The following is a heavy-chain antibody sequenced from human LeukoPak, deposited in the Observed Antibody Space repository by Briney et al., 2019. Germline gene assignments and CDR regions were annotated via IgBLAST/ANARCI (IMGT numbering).Heavy chain of an antibody. D-gene: IGHD3-9*01. CDR2: IYYSGST. V-gene: IGHV4-59*01. Sequence: PSEPLSLTCTVSGGSISSYYWSWIRQPPGKGLEWIGYIYYSGSTNYNPSLKSRVTISVDTSKNQYSLKLSSVTAADTAVYYCARGDILTGYLLDWGQGTLVTVSS. CDR3: ARGDILTGYLLD. J-gene: IGHJ4*02. CDR1: GGSISSYY.